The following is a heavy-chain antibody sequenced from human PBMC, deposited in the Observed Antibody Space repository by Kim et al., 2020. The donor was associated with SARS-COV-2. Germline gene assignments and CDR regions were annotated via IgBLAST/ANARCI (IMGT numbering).Heavy chain of an antibody. D-gene: IGHD6-19*01. CDR3: ARGYSSGWFDY. V-gene: IGHV4-59*13. J-gene: IGHJ4*02. CDR1: GGSISSYY. Sequence: SETLSLTCSVSGGSISSYYWSWIRQPPGKGLEWIGYIYYSGSTNYNPSLKSRVTISVDTSKNQFSLKLSSVTAADTAVYYCARGYSSGWFDYWGQGTLVTVSS. CDR2: IYYSGST.